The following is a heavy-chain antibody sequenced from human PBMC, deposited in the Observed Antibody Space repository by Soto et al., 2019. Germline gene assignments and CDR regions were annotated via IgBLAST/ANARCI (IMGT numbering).Heavy chain of an antibody. CDR3: AKEVTYYYDTDAFDI. CDR1: GFTFSSYG. J-gene: IGHJ3*02. D-gene: IGHD3-22*01. Sequence: GGSLRLSCAASGFTFSSYGMHWVRQAPGKGLEWVAVISYDGSNKYYADSVKGRFTISRDNSKNTLYLQMNSLRAEDTAVYYCAKEVTYYYDTDAFDIWGQGTMVTVSS. V-gene: IGHV3-30*18. CDR2: ISYDGSNK.